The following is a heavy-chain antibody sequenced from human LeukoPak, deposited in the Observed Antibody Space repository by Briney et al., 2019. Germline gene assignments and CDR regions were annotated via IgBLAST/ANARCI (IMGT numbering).Heavy chain of an antibody. CDR2: IYHSGST. CDR1: GYSISSGYY. CDR3: ALLAAARLYYFDY. J-gene: IGHJ4*02. D-gene: IGHD6-13*01. Sequence: PSETLSLTCTVSGYSISSGYYWGWIRQPPGKGLEWIGSIYHSGSTYYNPSLKSRVTISVDTSKNQFSLKLSSVTAADTAVYYCALLAAARLYYFDYWGQGTLVTVSS. V-gene: IGHV4-38-2*02.